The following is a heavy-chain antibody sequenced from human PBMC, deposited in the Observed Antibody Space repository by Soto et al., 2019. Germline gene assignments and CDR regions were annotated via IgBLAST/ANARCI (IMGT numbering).Heavy chain of an antibody. CDR2: INHSGST. V-gene: IGHV4-34*01. J-gene: IGHJ5*02. Sequence: SETLSLTCAVYGGSFSGYYWSWIRQPPGKGLEWIGEINHSGSTNYNPSLKSRVTISVDTSKNQFSLKLSSVTAADTAVYYCARGGGTMVRGVIPLSNWFDPWGQGTLVTVSS. CDR3: ARGGGTMVRGVIPLSNWFDP. CDR1: GGSFSGYY. D-gene: IGHD3-10*01.